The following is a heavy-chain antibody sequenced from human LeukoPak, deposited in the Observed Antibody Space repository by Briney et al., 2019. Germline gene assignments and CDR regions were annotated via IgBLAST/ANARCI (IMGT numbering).Heavy chain of an antibody. Sequence: GGSLRLSCEASGFTFKNHGMHWVRQAPGKGLEWVAVIWYDGSNKYYADSVKGRFTISRDNSKNTLYPQMNSLRAEDTAVYYCTRDRSSVYFDYWGQGTLVTVSS. J-gene: IGHJ4*02. CDR2: IWYDGSNK. CDR1: GFTFKNHG. CDR3: TRDRSSVYFDY. V-gene: IGHV3-33*01. D-gene: IGHD3-22*01.